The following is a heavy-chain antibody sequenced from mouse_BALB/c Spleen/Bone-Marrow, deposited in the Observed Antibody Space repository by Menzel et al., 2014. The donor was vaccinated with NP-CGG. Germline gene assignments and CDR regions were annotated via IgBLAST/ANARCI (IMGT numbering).Heavy chain of an antibody. CDR1: GFSFSNYG. CDR2: ISGDGRYT. CDR3: ARHAYYDQTEVSFVY. Sequence: EVQVVESGGGLVKSGGSLKLSCAASGFSFSNYGMSWVRQTPEKWLEWVATISGDGRYTFYSDSVKGRFTISRDNAKNNLYLQLSSLRSEDTALYYCARHAYYDQTEVSFVYWGQGTLVTVSA. J-gene: IGHJ3*01. D-gene: IGHD2-4*01. V-gene: IGHV5-9-2*01.